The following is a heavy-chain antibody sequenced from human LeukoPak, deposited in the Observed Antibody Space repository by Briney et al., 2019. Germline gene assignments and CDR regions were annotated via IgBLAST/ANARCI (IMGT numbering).Heavy chain of an antibody. Sequence: SETLSLTCTVSGGSISSSSYYWGWIRQPPGKGLEWIGSIYYSGSTYYNPSLKSRVTISVDTSKNQFSLKLSSVTAADTAVYYCARRGYDSSGYYYAYWGQGTLVTVSS. CDR1: GGSISSSSYY. CDR3: ARRGYDSSGYYYAY. V-gene: IGHV4-39*01. D-gene: IGHD3-22*01. CDR2: IYYSGST. J-gene: IGHJ4*02.